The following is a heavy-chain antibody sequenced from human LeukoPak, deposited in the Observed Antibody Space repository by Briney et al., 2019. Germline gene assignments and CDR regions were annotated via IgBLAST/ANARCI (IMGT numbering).Heavy chain of an antibody. Sequence: GGSLRLSCAASGFTFSDYYMSWTRQAPGKGLEWVSYISSSSSYTNYADSVKGRFTISRDNAKNSLYLQMNSLRAEDTAVYYCARASVEYGSGSLDYWGQGTLVTVSS. J-gene: IGHJ4*02. D-gene: IGHD3-10*01. V-gene: IGHV3-11*06. CDR3: ARASVEYGSGSLDY. CDR1: GFTFSDYY. CDR2: ISSSSSYT.